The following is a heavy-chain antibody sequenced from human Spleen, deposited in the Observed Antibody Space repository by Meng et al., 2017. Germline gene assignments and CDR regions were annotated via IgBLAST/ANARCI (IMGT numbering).Heavy chain of an antibody. V-gene: IGHV4-61*01. D-gene: IGHD6-6*01. J-gene: IGHJ4*02. CDR3: ARSSTSPASYFFDY. CDR2: IYYSGST. CDR1: GGSVSSGSYY. Sequence: QGQLHESGPSLVRPSETLSLTCTVPGGSVSSGSYYWSWIRQPPGKGLEWIGHIYYSGSTNYNPSLKSRVTISVDTSKNQFSLKLSSVTAADTAVYFCARSSTSPASYFFDYWGQGTLVTVSS.